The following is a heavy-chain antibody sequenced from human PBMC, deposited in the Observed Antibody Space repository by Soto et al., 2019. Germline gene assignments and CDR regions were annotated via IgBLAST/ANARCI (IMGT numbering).Heavy chain of an antibody. CDR3: ARSFPKSRRGGVAFDY. J-gene: IGHJ4*02. Sequence: QVQLVQSGAEVKKPGSSVKVSCTTSGGTISSFGMNWVRQAPGQGLEWMGGIVPIDGSTKYAVKFQGRVTSTGDASTSPVYMDLSSLRSADTAVYYCARSFPKSRRGGVAFDYWGQGALLTVSP. V-gene: IGHV1-69*01. CDR2: IVPIDGST. CDR1: GGTISSFG. D-gene: IGHD1-26*01.